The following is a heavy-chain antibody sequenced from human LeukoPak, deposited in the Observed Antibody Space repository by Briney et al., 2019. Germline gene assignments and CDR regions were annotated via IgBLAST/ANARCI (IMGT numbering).Heavy chain of an antibody. Sequence: GGSLRLSCAASGFTSSSYWMSWVRQAPGKGLEWVANIKQDGSEKYYVDSVKGRFTISRDNSKNTLSLQMNSLRAEDTALYYCAAQKRGSYRPYYFDYWGQGTLVTVSS. CDR2: IKQDGSEK. J-gene: IGHJ4*02. V-gene: IGHV3-7*03. CDR1: GFTSSSYW. CDR3: AAQKRGSYRPYYFDY. D-gene: IGHD3-16*02.